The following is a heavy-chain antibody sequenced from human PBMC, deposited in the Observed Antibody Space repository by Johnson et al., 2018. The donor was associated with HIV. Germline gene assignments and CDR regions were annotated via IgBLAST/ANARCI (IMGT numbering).Heavy chain of an antibody. J-gene: IGHJ3*01. CDR2: ISYDGSNK. CDR1: GFTFSSYG. CDR3: AIPYYYDSGAYH. D-gene: IGHD3-22*01. Sequence: VQLVESGGGLVQPGGSLRLSCAASGFTFSSYGMHWVRQAPGKGLEWVAVISYDGSNKYYADSVKGRFTISRDNSKNTLYLQMGSLRAEDMAVYYCAIPYYYDSGAYHWGQATLVTVSS. V-gene: IGHV3-30*03.